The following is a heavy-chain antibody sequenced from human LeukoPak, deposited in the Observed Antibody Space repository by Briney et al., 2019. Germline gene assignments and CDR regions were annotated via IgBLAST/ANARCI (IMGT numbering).Heavy chain of an antibody. D-gene: IGHD2-2*02. CDR2: IYTSGST. Sequence: PSETLSLTCTVSGGSISSYYWSWIRQPAGKGLEWIGRIYTSGSTNYNPSLKSRVTMSADTSKNQFSLKLSSVTAADTAVYYCARDLYCSSTSCYTLENWFDPWGQGTLVTVSS. CDR3: ARDLYCSSTSCYTLENWFDP. J-gene: IGHJ5*02. CDR1: GGSISSYY. V-gene: IGHV4-4*07.